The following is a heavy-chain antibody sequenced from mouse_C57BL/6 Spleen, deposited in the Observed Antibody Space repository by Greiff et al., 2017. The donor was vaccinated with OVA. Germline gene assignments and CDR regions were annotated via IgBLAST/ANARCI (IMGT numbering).Heavy chain of an antibody. D-gene: IGHD2-12*01. CDR1: GFTFSSYA. V-gene: IGHV5-9-1*02. J-gene: IGHJ2*01. CDR2: ISSGGDYI. Sequence: EVKVVESGEGLVKPGGSLKLSCAASGFTFSSYAMSWVRQTPEKRLEWVAYISSGGDYIYYADTVKGRFTISRDNARNTLYLQMSSLKSEDTAMYYWTRDTRLRGFDYWGQGTTLTVSS. CDR3: TRDTRLRGFDY.